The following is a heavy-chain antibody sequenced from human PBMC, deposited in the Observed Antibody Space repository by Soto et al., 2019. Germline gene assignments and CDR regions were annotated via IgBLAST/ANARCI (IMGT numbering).Heavy chain of an antibody. Sequence: EVQLLESGGGFVQPGGSLRLSCAASGFTFSSYAVSWVRQAPGKGLEWVSSISGSGGSTFYADSVKGRFTISRDNSKNTLSLQMNSLRAEDTAIYYCVKEGRPRDLNYWGQGTLVTVSS. CDR3: VKEGRPRDLNY. V-gene: IGHV3-23*01. J-gene: IGHJ4*02. CDR1: GFTFSSYA. CDR2: ISGSGGST.